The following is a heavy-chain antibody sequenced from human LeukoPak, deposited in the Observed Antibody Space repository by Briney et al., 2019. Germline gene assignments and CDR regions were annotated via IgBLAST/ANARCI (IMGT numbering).Heavy chain of an antibody. Sequence: SETLSLTCTVSGGSISSGGYYWRWIRQHPGKSLEWIGYIYYSGSTYYNPSLKSRVTISVDTSKNQFSLKLSSVTAADTAVYYCARDGRTIFGAYGMDVWGQGTTVAVSS. V-gene: IGHV4-31*03. CDR3: ARDGRTIFGAYGMDV. CDR2: IYYSGST. J-gene: IGHJ6*02. CDR1: GGSISSGGYY. D-gene: IGHD3-3*01.